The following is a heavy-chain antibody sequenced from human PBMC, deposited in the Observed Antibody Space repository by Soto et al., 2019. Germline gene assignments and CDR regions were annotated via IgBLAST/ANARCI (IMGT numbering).Heavy chain of an antibody. Sequence: QVQLVQSGAEVKKPGASVKVSCKASGYNFTNYGISWVRQAPGKGLEWMGWINAYNGNTKYAQKHQGRVTMTTDTSTSTANMELRILRSDDTAVYYCARDQAMAQFDYWGQGTLVTV. V-gene: IGHV1-18*01. CDR1: GYNFTNYG. D-gene: IGHD5-18*01. CDR2: INAYNGNT. CDR3: ARDQAMAQFDY. J-gene: IGHJ4*02.